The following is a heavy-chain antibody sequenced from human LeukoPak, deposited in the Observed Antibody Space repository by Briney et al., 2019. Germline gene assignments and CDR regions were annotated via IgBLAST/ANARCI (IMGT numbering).Heavy chain of an antibody. CDR3: ASRRIYNWFDP. V-gene: IGHV3-21*01. Sequence: GGSLRLSCAASASTFSSYSMNWVRQAQGKGLEWVSSISSSSSYIYYADSVKGRFTISRDNAKNSLYLQMNSLRAEDTAVYYCASRRIYNWFDPWGQGTLVTVSS. J-gene: IGHJ5*02. D-gene: IGHD2/OR15-2a*01. CDR2: ISSSSSYI. CDR1: ASTFSSYS.